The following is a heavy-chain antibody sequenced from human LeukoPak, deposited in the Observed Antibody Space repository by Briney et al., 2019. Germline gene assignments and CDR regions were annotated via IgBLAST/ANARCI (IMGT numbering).Heavy chain of an antibody. V-gene: IGHV3-53*01. CDR3: ARVRSDSSGWYEFDY. Sequence: GGSLRLSCAASGFTVSSNYMSWVRQVSGEGLEFVSLTCIAGTMDYPASVKGRFTISSDNSKNTLYLLMNSLRAEDTAVYYCARVRSDSSGWYEFDYWGQGTLVTVSS. CDR1: GFTVSSNY. D-gene: IGHD6-19*01. CDR2: TCIAGTM. J-gene: IGHJ4*02.